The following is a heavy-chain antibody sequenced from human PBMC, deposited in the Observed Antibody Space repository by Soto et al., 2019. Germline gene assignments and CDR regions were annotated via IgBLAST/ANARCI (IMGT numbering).Heavy chain of an antibody. J-gene: IGHJ5*01. CDR2: MNPGSGDT. CDR1: GYTFTNND. V-gene: IGHV1-8*01. Sequence: ASVNVSCKASGYTFTNNDVTWARQATGQGLEWMGWMNPGSGDTGYAQKFQGRVTMTRYISIATAYMELSSLRSEDTAIYYCARMASFGSLNWFDPWGQGTLVTVSS. CDR3: ARMASFGSLNWFDP. D-gene: IGHD5-18*01.